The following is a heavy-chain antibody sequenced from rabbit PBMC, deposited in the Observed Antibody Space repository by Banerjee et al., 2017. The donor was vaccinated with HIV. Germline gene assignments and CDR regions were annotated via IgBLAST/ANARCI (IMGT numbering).Heavy chain of an antibody. CDR3: ARGGSANYGYVDYSDL. V-gene: IGHV1S45*01. J-gene: IGHJ4*01. D-gene: IGHD6-1*01. Sequence: LEESGGGLVKPEGSLTLTCKASGFDFSSNAICWVRQAPGKGLEWIACINSNTYNTVYATWAKGPFTISKTSSTTVTLQMTSLTAADTATYFCARGGSANYGYVDYSDLWGPGTLVTVS. CDR1: GFDFSSNA. CDR2: INSNTYNT.